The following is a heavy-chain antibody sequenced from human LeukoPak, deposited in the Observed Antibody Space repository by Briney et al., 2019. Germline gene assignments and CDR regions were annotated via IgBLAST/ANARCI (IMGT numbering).Heavy chain of an antibody. Sequence: PGGSLRLSCAASGFTFSSYWMTWVRQAPGKGLEWVANIKQDGSEKYYVDSVKGRITISRDSAENSLYLQMNSLRAEDTAVYYCARGITVIRGVFSLDYWGQGTLVTVSS. CDR3: ARGITVIRGVFSLDY. CDR2: IKQDGSEK. V-gene: IGHV3-7*04. J-gene: IGHJ4*02. CDR1: GFTFSSYW. D-gene: IGHD3-10*01.